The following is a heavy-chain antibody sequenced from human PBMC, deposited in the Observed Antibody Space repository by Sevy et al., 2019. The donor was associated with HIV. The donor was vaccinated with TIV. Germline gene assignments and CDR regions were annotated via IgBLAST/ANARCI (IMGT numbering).Heavy chain of an antibody. J-gene: IGHJ3*02. CDR3: AREWGITMTNAFDI. Sequence: ASVKVSCKASGYTFTGYYMVWVRQAPGQGLEWMGRSNPNSGGTNYAQKFQGRVTMTRDTSISTAYMELSSLRSDDTAVYYCAREWGITMTNAFDIWGQGTMVTVS. CDR1: GYTFTGYY. V-gene: IGHV1-2*06. D-gene: IGHD3-22*01. CDR2: SNPNSGGT.